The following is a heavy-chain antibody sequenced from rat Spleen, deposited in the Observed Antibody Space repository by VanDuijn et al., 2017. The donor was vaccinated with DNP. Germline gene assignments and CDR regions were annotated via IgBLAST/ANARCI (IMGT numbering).Heavy chain of an antibody. J-gene: IGHJ2*01. CDR2: ISYSGRT. Sequence: EVQLQESGPGLVKPSQSLSLTCSVTGYSITSHYWGWIRQFPENQMEWIGHISYSGRTTYNPSLQGRISITRDTSKNQFFLQFNSVSIEDTATYYCARSRPGIPLDYWGQGVMVTVSS. D-gene: IGHD1-4*01. V-gene: IGHV3-1*01. CDR1: GYSITSHY. CDR3: ARSRPGIPLDY.